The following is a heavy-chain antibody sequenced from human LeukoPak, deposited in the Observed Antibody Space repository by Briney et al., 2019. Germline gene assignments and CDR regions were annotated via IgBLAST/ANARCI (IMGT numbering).Heavy chain of an antibody. J-gene: IGHJ4*02. CDR2: IYYSGST. V-gene: IGHV4-30-2*03. CDR1: GGSISSGDYY. D-gene: IGHD3-22*01. CDR3: ARSLFTSSGYYTY. Sequence: SQTLSLTCTVSGGSISSGDYYWSWIRQPPGKGLEWIGSIYYSGSTYYNPSLKSRVTISVDTSKNQFSLKLSSVTAADTAVYYCARSLFTSSGYYTYWGQGTVVTVSS.